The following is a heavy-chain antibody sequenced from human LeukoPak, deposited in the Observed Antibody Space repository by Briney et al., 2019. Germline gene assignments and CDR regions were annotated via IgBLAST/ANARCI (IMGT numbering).Heavy chain of an antibody. CDR3: ARDIGDSITGTETSVD. V-gene: IGHV3-23*01. CDR1: GFTFSSYA. CDR2: IFSGGGGT. Sequence: GGSLRLSCAASGFTFSSYAMSWVRQAPGKGLEWVSTIFSGGGGTYFADSVKGRFTISRDNSKNTLYLQMNSLRAEDTAVYYCARDIGDSITGTETSVDWGQGTLVTVSS. J-gene: IGHJ4*02. D-gene: IGHD1-7*01.